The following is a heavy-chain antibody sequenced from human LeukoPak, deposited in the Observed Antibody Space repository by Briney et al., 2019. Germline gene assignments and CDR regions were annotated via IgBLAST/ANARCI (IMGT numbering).Heavy chain of an antibody. CDR3: ARAAADTNSWYYFDY. CDR2: IHYSGST. D-gene: IGHD2/OR15-2a*01. CDR1: GDSISSGDHY. V-gene: IGHV4-30-4*01. Sequence: PSQTLSLTCTVFGDSISSGDHYWSWIRQPPGKGLEWIGYIHYSGSTYYNPSVKSRVIISVAMSKNQFSLSLDSLTAADSAVYYCARAAADTNSWYYFDYWGQGTLVTVSS. J-gene: IGHJ4*02.